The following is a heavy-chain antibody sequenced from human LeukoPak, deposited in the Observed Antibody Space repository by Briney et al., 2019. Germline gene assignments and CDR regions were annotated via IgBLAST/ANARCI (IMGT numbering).Heavy chain of an antibody. CDR2: MRDDATDE. Sequence: GGSLRLSCAASGFSFRDYGMHWVRQAPGKGLEWVAFMRDDATDEYYADSVKGRFTISRDNFNNTLSLQMNSLRAEDTAVYYCARNIPVTRWGYWGQGTLVTVSS. CDR3: ARNIPVTRWGY. J-gene: IGHJ4*02. V-gene: IGHV3-30*02. CDR1: GFSFRDYG. D-gene: IGHD2-21*01.